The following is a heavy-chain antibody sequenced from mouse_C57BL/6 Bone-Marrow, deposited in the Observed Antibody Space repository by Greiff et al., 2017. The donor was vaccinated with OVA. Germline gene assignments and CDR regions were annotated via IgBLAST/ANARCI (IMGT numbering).Heavy chain of an antibody. CDR3: ARGIFYPSSWYFDV. V-gene: IGHV1-55*01. J-gene: IGHJ1*03. CDR2: IYPGSGST. CDR1: GYTFTSYW. D-gene: IGHD1-1*01. Sequence: QVQLQQPGAELVKPGASVKMSCKASGYTFTSYWITWVKQRPGQGLEWIGDIYPGSGSTNYNEKFKSKATLTVDTSSSTAYMQLSSLTSEDSAVYYCARGIFYPSSWYFDVWGTGTTVTVSS.